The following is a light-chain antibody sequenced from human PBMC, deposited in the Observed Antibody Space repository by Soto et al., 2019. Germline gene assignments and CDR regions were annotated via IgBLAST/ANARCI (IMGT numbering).Light chain of an antibody. J-gene: IGKJ1*01. CDR2: GAS. CDR1: QSVSSSF. Sequence: EIVLTQSPGTLSLSPGERATLSCRASQSVSSSFLAWYQQKPGQAPRLLIYGASSRATGISDRFSGSGSGTDLPLTISRLEPEDFAVYYCQQYGSSPPWTFGQGTKVEIK. CDR3: QQYGSSPPWT. V-gene: IGKV3-20*01.